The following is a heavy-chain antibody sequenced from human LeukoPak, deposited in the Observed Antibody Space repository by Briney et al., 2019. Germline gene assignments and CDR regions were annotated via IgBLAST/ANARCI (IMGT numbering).Heavy chain of an antibody. Sequence: SETLSLTCTISDGPVSSGTYHWGWIRQARGKGLEWNGSICYSGSSYYNRSLKSRAAIFVDTAMDQVAMDLSYVTAADTALYYYVRHISANTGYFGSCCQGTLVTVSS. CDR3: VRHISANTGYFGS. V-gene: IGHV4-39*01. J-gene: IGHJ4*02. CDR1: DGPVSSGTYH. CDR2: ICYSGSS.